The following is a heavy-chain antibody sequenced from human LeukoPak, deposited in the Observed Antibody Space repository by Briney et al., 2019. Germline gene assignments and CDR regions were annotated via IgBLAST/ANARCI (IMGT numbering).Heavy chain of an antibody. J-gene: IGHJ4*02. CDR1: GFSLCIYW. Sequence: GGSLRLSCVASGFSLCIYWMGWVRQAPGKGLEWVANIKEDGTESFYVDSVKGRFTISRDNAKNTLYLQANSLRAEDTAVYYCARGAARCSGGHCYPDWGRGTLVTVSS. CDR3: ARGAARCSGGHCYPD. D-gene: IGHD2-15*01. CDR2: IKEDGTES. V-gene: IGHV3-7*02.